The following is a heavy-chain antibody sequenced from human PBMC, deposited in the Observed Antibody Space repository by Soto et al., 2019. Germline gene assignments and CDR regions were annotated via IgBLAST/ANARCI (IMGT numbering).Heavy chain of an antibody. J-gene: IGHJ6*02. CDR3: ARDQTPSSGWPGMDV. CDR1: GYTFTDYY. CDR2: INPNSGGT. D-gene: IGHD6-19*01. V-gene: IGHV1-2*02. Sequence: QVQLVQSGAEVKKPGASVKVSCKASGYTFTDYYMHWVRQAPGQGLEWMGWINPNSGGTNDAQKFQGRVTMTRDTSISTAYMELTRLRSDDTAVYYCARDQTPSSGWPGMDVWGQGTTVTVSS.